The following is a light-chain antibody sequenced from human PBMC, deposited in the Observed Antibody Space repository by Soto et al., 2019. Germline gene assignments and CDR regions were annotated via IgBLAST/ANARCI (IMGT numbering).Light chain of an antibody. Sequence: DIQMTQSPSTLSASLGDSVTIXXRASQSIGDSLAWYQQKPGKAPYVXISDVSSLERGVPSRFSGSGAGTDFTLTIKSLQLEDFAIYYCQQSYSSPFTFGPGTKVDIK. CDR1: QSIGDS. CDR2: DVS. J-gene: IGKJ3*01. V-gene: IGKV1-5*01. CDR3: QQSYSSPFT.